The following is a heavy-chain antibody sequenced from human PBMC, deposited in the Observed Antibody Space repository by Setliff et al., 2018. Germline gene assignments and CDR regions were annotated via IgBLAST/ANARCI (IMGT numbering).Heavy chain of an antibody. Sequence: PSETLSLTCTVSDGSSSSHYWSWIRQPPGKGLEWIGYIHFSGTTNYNPSLKSRVTLSLDTSKNQFSLELSSVTAADTAMYYCARENGYCSGGACYFMFDYWGQGTLATVSS. CDR1: DGSSSSHY. V-gene: IGHV4-59*11. J-gene: IGHJ4*02. CDR3: ARENGYCSGGACYFMFDY. D-gene: IGHD2-15*01. CDR2: IHFSGTT.